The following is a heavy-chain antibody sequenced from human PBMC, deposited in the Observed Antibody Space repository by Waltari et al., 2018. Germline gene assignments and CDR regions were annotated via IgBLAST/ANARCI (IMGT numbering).Heavy chain of an antibody. V-gene: IGHV4-59*08. CDR3: ARLPTKYYDSLGWGFFDQ. D-gene: IGHD3-22*01. CDR1: GDFPSDDH. CDR2: LRKSGGT. Sequence: HVQLQESGPGLVKPSETLSLTCTVSGDFPSDDHWTWIRQAPGKGLGWIAYLRKSGGTKCPPSLQSRVTVSAVTSKKQFSLRLTSVTAADTATYYCARLPTKYYDSLGWGFFDQWGQGILVTVSS. J-gene: IGHJ4*02.